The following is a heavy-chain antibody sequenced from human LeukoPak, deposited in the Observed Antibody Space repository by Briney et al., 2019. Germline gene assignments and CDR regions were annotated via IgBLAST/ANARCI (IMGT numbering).Heavy chain of an antibody. CDR1: GFTFSSYG. Sequence: PGGSLRLSCAASGFTFSSYGMNWVRQAPGKGLEWVSSISSSSSYIYYADSVKGRFTISRDNAKNSLYLQMNSLRAEDTAVYYCARADDIVVVPAAIDWFDPWGQGTLVTVSS. CDR3: ARADDIVVVPAAIDWFDP. V-gene: IGHV3-21*01. CDR2: ISSSSSYI. D-gene: IGHD2-2*01. J-gene: IGHJ5*02.